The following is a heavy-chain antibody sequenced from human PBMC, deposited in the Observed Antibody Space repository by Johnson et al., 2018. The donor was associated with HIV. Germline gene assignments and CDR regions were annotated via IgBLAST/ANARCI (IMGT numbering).Heavy chain of an antibody. Sequence: VQLVESGGGLAQPGGSLRLSCAASGLNVSGHYMSWVRQSPGKGLEWVSVIYSGGLTYYAQSVKGRFTISRDNSKNTLFLQMGSLRAVDMAVYYCARRAHDAFDIWGQGTMVTVSS. V-gene: IGHV3-66*02. CDR2: IYSGGLT. CDR1: GLNVSGHY. J-gene: IGHJ3*02. CDR3: ARRAHDAFDI.